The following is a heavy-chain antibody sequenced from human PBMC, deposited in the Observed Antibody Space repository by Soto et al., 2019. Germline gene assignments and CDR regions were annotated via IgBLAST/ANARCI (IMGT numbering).Heavy chain of an antibody. D-gene: IGHD2-15*01. J-gene: IGHJ6*03. CDR2: IYYSGST. CDR1: GGSISSGGYY. CDR3: ARTPRYCSGGSCYPGDYYYMDV. V-gene: IGHV4-31*03. Sequence: QVQLQESGPGLVKPSQTLSLTCTVSGGSISSGGYYWSWIRQHPGKGLEWIGYIYYSGSTYYNPSLKSRVTISVDASKNQFSLKLSSVTAAATAVYYCARTPRYCSGGSCYPGDYYYMDVWGKGTTVTVSS.